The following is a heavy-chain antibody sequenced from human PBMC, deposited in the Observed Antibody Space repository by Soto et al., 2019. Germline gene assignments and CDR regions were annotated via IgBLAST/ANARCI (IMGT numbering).Heavy chain of an antibody. J-gene: IGHJ3*02. Sequence: SETLSLTCTVSGGSISSSSYYWGWIRQPPGKGMEWIGSIYYSGSTYYNPSLKSRVTISVDTSKNQFSLKLSSVTAADTAVYYCARFTLLLYCSSTSCYIPGGLSGYDLNAFDIWGQGTMVTVSS. CDR1: GGSISSSSYY. CDR3: ARFTLLLYCSSTSCYIPGGLSGYDLNAFDI. V-gene: IGHV4-39*01. CDR2: IYYSGST. D-gene: IGHD2-2*02.